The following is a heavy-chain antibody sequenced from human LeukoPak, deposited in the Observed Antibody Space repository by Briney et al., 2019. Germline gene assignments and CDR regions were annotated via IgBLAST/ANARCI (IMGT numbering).Heavy chain of an antibody. CDR2: IYPGDSDT. CDR3: ARLLGGDGYNYRPFDY. V-gene: IGHV5-51*01. J-gene: IGHJ4*02. D-gene: IGHD5-24*01. CDR1: GYSFTSYW. Sequence: PGESLQISCKGSGYSFTSYWIGWVRQMPGKGLEWMGIIYPGDSDTRYSPSFQGQVTISADKSVSTAYLQWSSLKASDTAMYYCARLLGGDGYNYRPFDYWGQGTLVTVSS.